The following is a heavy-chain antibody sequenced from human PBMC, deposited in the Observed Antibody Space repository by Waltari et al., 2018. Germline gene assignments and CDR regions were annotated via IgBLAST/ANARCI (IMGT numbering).Heavy chain of an antibody. CDR2: INPSGGST. CDR3: ALDTGALWMDV. J-gene: IGHJ6*02. CDR1: EYTFTSSY. V-gene: IGHV1-46*01. Sequence: QVQLVQSGAEVKKPGASVKISCKTSEYTFTSSYITWVRQTPGQGLEWMGIINPSGGSTIYAQKFQGRVTMTRDTSTSTVYMELSSLRSEDTAVYYCALDTGALWMDVWGQGTTVTVSS. D-gene: IGHD2-21*01.